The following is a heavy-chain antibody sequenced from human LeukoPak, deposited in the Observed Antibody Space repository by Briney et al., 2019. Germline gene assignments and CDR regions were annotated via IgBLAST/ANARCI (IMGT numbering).Heavy chain of an antibody. Sequence: PSETLSLTCAVYGGSFSGYYWSWIRQPPGKGLEWIGEINHSGSTNYNPSPKSRVTISVDTSKNQFSLKLSSVTAADTAVYYCARAYYYGFRWFDPWGQGTLVTVSS. D-gene: IGHD3-10*01. CDR1: GGSFSGYY. CDR2: INHSGST. V-gene: IGHV4-34*01. CDR3: ARAYYYGFRWFDP. J-gene: IGHJ5*02.